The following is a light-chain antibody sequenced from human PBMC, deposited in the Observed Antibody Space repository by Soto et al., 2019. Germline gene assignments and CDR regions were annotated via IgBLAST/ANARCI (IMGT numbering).Light chain of an antibody. CDR1: SSDVGGYNY. V-gene: IGLV2-8*01. Sequence: QSALTQPPSASGSPGQSVTISCTGTSSDVGGYNYVSWYQQHPGKAPNLMIYEVSKRPPGVPDRFSGSKSGNTASLTVSGLQAEDEADYYCSSYAGSNKVVFGGGTKLTVL. CDR2: EVS. CDR3: SSYAGSNKVV. J-gene: IGLJ2*01.